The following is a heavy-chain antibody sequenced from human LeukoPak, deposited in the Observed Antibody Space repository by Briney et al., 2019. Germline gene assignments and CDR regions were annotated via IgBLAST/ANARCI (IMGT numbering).Heavy chain of an antibody. V-gene: IGHV4-59*12. D-gene: IGHD2-21*02. Sequence: PSETLSLTCTVSGVSISSYYWSWLRQPPGKGLEWIGYIYYSGSTNYNPSLKSRVTISVDTSKNQFSLKLSSVTAADTAVYYCARGGCGGDCFLPYYFDYWGQGTLVTVSA. J-gene: IGHJ4*02. CDR2: IYYSGST. CDR1: GVSISSYY. CDR3: ARGGCGGDCFLPYYFDY.